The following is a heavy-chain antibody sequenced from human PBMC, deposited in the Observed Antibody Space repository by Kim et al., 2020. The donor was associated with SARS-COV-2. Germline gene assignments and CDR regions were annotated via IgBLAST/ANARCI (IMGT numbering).Heavy chain of an antibody. V-gene: IGHV3-23*01. CDR2: ISGSGGST. CDR1: GFTFSSYA. J-gene: IGHJ5*02. Sequence: GGSLRLSCAASGFTFSSYAMSWVRQAPGKGLEWVSAISGSGGSTYYADSVKGRFTISRDNSKNTLYLQMNSLRAEDTAVYYCALDYGDYDPSGWFDPWGQGTLVTVSS. CDR3: ALDYGDYDPSGWFDP. D-gene: IGHD4-17*01.